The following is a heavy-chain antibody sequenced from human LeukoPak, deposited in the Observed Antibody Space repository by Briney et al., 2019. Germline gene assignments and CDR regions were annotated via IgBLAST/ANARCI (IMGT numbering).Heavy chain of an antibody. CDR2: IWYDGSNK. J-gene: IGHJ4*02. CDR1: GFTVSSNY. V-gene: IGHV3-33*08. CDR3: ARDQGSSGYYYVGVDY. Sequence: GGSLRLSCAASGFTVSSNYMSWVRQAPGKGLEWVAVIWYDGSNKYYADSVKGRFTISRDNSKNTLYLQMNSLRAEDTAVYYCARDQGSSGYYYVGVDYWGQGTLVTVSS. D-gene: IGHD3-22*01.